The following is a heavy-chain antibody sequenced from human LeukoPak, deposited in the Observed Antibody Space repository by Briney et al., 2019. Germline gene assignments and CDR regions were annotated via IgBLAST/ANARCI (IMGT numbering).Heavy chain of an antibody. CDR3: ARGSGSSSWPMGLYYYYGMDV. CDR2: ISYDGSNK. CDR1: GFTFSSYA. D-gene: IGHD6-13*01. V-gene: IGHV3-30-3*01. Sequence: GRSLRLSCAASGFTFSSYAMHWVRQAPGKGLEWVAVISYDGSNKYYAGSVKGRFTISRDNSKNTLYLQMNSLRAEDTAVYYCARGSGSSSWPMGLYYYYGMDVWGQGTTVTVSS. J-gene: IGHJ6*02.